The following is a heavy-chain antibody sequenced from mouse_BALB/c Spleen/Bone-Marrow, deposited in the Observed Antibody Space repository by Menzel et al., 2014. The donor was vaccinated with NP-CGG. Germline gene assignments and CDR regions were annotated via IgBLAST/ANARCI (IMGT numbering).Heavy chain of an antibody. D-gene: IGHD1-2*01. CDR1: GNTFTSYD. CDR2: IFPGDSTT. CDR3: VRSRLRDWYFDV. Sequence: QVHVKQSGVELVKPGASVKLSCKASGNTFTSYDINWVRQRPEQGLEWIGWIFPGDSTTKYNEKFKGKATLSTDKSSSTVHMQLSRLTSEDSAVYFCVRSRLRDWYFDVWGAGTTVTIS. J-gene: IGHJ1*01. V-gene: IGHV1S56*01.